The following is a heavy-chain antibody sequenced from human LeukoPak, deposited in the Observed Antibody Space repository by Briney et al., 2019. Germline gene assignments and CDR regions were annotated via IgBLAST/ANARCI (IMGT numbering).Heavy chain of an antibody. Sequence: PSETPSLTCTVSGGSISSYYWSWIRQPPGKGLEWIGYIYYSGSTNYNPSLKSRVTISVDTSKNQFSLKLSSVTAADTAVYYCARVGPNFRWFDPWGQGTLVTVSS. D-gene: IGHD2/OR15-2a*01. V-gene: IGHV4-59*01. J-gene: IGHJ5*02. CDR3: ARVGPNFRWFDP. CDR2: IYYSGST. CDR1: GGSISSYY.